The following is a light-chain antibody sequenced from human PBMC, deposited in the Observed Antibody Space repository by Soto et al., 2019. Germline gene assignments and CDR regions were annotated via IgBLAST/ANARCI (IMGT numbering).Light chain of an antibody. CDR2: AVS. V-gene: IGLV2-14*01. J-gene: IGLJ2*01. CDR3: SSSTSSSTL. Sequence: QSALTQPASVSGSPGQSITISCTGASSDVGGYDYVSWYQHHPGKAPKLLIYAVSNRPSGVSNRFSGSKSGNTAALTISGLHAEDEADYYCSSSTSSSTLFGGGTQLTVL. CDR1: SSDVGGYDY.